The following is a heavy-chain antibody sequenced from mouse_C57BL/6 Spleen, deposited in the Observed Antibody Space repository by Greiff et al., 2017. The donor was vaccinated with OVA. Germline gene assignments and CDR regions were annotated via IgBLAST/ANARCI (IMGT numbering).Heavy chain of an antibody. CDR3: ARQGDSKGAMDY. CDR2: ISGGGGNT. J-gene: IGHJ4*01. CDR1: GFTFSSYT. V-gene: IGHV5-9*01. D-gene: IGHD2-5*01. Sequence: EVKVVESGGGLVKPGGSLKLSCAASGFTFSSYTMSWVRQTPEKRLEWVATISGGGGNTYYPDSVKGRFTISRDNAKNTLYLQMSSLRSEDTALYYCARQGDSKGAMDYWGQGTSVTVSS.